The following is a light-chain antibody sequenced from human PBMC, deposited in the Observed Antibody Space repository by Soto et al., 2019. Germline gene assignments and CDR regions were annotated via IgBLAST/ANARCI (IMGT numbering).Light chain of an antibody. V-gene: IGLV2-8*01. CDR2: EVS. CDR1: SSDVGGYNY. J-gene: IGLJ1*01. Sequence: QSVLTQPPSASGSPGQSVTISCTGTSSDVGGYNYVSWYQQHPGKAPKLMIYEVSKRPSGVPDRFSGSKSGNTASLTVSGLQAEDEADYYCRAYEGRNNYVSGTGAKVTV. CDR3: RAYEGRNNYV.